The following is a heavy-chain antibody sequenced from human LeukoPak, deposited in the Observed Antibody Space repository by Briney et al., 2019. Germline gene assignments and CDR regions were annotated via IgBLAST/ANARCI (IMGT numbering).Heavy chain of an antibody. D-gene: IGHD5-12*01. CDR1: GGSISSGSYY. Sequence: SETLSLTCTVSGGSISSGSYYWSWIRQPAGKGLEWIGRIYTSGSTNYNPSLKSRVTISLDTSKNQFSLKLSSVTAADTAAYYCARGRGYSGYFGYYYMDVWGKGTTVTISS. V-gene: IGHV4-61*02. CDR2: IYTSGST. J-gene: IGHJ6*03. CDR3: ARGRGYSGYFGYYYMDV.